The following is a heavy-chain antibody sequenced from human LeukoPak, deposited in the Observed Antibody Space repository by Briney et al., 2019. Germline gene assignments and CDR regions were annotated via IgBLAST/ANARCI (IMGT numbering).Heavy chain of an antibody. CDR3: ARRGLTGYLR. Sequence: SETLSLTCAVYGGSFSGYYWSWIRQPPGKGLEWIGEINHSGSTNYNPSLKSRVTISVDTSKNQFSLKLSSVTAADTAVYCCARRGLTGYLRWGQGTLVTVS. D-gene: IGHD3-9*01. CDR1: GGSFSGYY. J-gene: IGHJ4*02. CDR2: INHSGST. V-gene: IGHV4-34*01.